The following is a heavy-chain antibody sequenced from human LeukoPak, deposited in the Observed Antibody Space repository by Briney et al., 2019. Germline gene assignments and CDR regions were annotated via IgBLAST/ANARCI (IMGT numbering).Heavy chain of an antibody. CDR1: GYTFISYW. D-gene: IGHD1-26*01. CDR2: IYPGDSDT. CDR3: ARRLLGAETFDY. V-gene: IGHV5-51*01. Sequence: GESLKISCKGSGYTFISYWIGWVRQTPGKGLEWMGIIYPGDSDTRYSPSFQGQVTISADKSISTAYLQWSSLKASDTAIYYCARRLLGAETFDYWGQGTLVTVSS. J-gene: IGHJ4*02.